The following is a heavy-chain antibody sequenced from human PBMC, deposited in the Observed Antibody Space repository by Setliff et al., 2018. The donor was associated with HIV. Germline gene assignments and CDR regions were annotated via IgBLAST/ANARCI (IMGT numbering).Heavy chain of an antibody. Sequence: TLSLTCTVSGDSISSDFYWGWIRQPPGKGLEWIGSIYHSGNTYYNPSLTSRVTISVDTSKNHLFLKLTSVTTADTAVYFCAKSSPSIGYITDCWGQGAPVTVSS. V-gene: IGHV4-38-2*02. CDR2: IYHSGNT. CDR1: GDSISSDFY. D-gene: IGHD5-12*01. CDR3: AKSSPSIGYITDC. J-gene: IGHJ4*02.